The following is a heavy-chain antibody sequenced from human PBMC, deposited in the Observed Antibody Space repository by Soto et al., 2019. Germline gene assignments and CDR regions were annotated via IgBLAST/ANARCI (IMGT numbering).Heavy chain of an antibody. D-gene: IGHD5-12*01. CDR1: GFTCSSYA. J-gene: IGHJ3*02. CDR3: AKNKWVATIGNAFDI. V-gene: IGHV3-23*01. CDR2: ISGSGGST. Sequence: PGGSLRLSCAASGFTCSSYAMSWVRQAPGKGLEWVSAISGSGGSTYYADSVKGRFTISRDNSKNTLYLQMNSLRAEDTAVYYCAKNKWVATIGNAFDIWGQGTMVTVSS.